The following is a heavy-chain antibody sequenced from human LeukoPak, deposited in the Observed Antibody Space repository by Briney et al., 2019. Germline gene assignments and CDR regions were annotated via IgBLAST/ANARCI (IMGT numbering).Heavy chain of an antibody. V-gene: IGHV4/OR15-8*02. D-gene: IGHD3-3*01. Sequence: SETLSLTCGVSGGSIRTTNWWSWVRQPPGQGLEWIGEISLSGQTNYNPSLNGRVTMSLDESRNQLSLNLTSVTAADTAVYYCAREGGFYRPLDYSGQGTLVTVSS. CDR2: ISLSGQT. CDR3: AREGGFYRPLDY. CDR1: GGSIRTTNW. J-gene: IGHJ4*02.